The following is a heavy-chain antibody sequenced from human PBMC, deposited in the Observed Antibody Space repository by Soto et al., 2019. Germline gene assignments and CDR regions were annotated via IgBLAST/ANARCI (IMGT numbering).Heavy chain of an antibody. Sequence: GGSLRLSCAASGFTFSSYAMHWVRQAPGKGLEWVAVISYDGSNKYYADSVKGRFTISRDNSKNTLYLQMNSLRAEDTAVYYCARDGGSSSWPLDYWGQGTLVTVSS. CDR1: GFTFSSYA. J-gene: IGHJ4*02. D-gene: IGHD6-13*01. V-gene: IGHV3-30-3*01. CDR2: ISYDGSNK. CDR3: ARDGGSSSWPLDY.